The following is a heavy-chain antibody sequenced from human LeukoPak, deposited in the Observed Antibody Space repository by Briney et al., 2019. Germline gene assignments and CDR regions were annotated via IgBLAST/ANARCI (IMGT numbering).Heavy chain of an antibody. Sequence: GGSLRLSCAASGFTFSSYGMHWVRQAPGKGLEWVAVISYDGSNKYYADSVKGRFTISRDNSKNAVSLQMSSLRADDTAVYYCARAGATVTTNYFDPWGQGTLVTVSS. CDR3: ARAGATVTTNYFDP. V-gene: IGHV3-30*03. J-gene: IGHJ5*02. CDR1: GFTFSSYG. CDR2: ISYDGSNK. D-gene: IGHD4-11*01.